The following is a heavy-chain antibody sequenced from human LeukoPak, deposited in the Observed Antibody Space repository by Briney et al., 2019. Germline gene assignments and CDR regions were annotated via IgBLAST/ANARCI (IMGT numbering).Heavy chain of an antibody. J-gene: IGHJ4*02. V-gene: IGHV7-4-1*02. D-gene: IGHD3-16*02. CDR3: AREPYRFDY. CDR1: GYTLTELS. CDR2: INTNTGNP. Sequence: ASVKVSCKVSGYTLTELSMHWVRQAPGQGLEWMGWINTNTGNPTYAQGFTGRFVFSLDTSVSTAYLQITSLKAEDTAVYYCAREPYRFDYWGQGTLVTVSS.